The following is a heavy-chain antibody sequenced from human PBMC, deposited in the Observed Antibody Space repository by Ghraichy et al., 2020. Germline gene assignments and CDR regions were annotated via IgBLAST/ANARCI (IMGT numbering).Heavy chain of an antibody. CDR2: ISSSSSYI. CDR3: AREPLVGYYGMDV. CDR1: GFTFSSYS. Sequence: GGSLRLSCAASGFTFSSYSMNWVRQAPGKGLEWVSSISSSSSYIYYADSVKGRFTISRDNAKNSLYLQMNSLRAEDTAVYYCAREPLVGYYGMDVWGQGTTVTVSS. V-gene: IGHV3-21*01. D-gene: IGHD2-8*02. J-gene: IGHJ6*02.